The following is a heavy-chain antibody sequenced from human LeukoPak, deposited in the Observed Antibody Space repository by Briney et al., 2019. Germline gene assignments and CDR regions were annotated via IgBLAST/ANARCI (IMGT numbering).Heavy chain of an antibody. J-gene: IGHJ4*02. Sequence: PGGSLRLSCTASGFIFSNYEMNWVRQAPGKGLEWVSYITGRGDTKYYADSVRGRFTISRDNAKNALYLQMNSLRAEDTAVYYCARDRGYCSGGSCYSSGSSTFDYWGQGTLVTVSS. CDR3: ARDRGYCSGGSCYSSGSSTFDY. CDR1: GFIFSNYE. CDR2: ITGRGDTK. D-gene: IGHD2-15*01. V-gene: IGHV3-48*03.